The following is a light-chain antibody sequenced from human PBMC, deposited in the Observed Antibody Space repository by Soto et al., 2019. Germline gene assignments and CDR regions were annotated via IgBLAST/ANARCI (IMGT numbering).Light chain of an antibody. V-gene: IGLV2-14*01. CDR3: SSYRSIGSLG. J-gene: IGLJ1*01. Sequence: QSALTQPASGSGSPGQSITISCTGTSSDVGGYKYVSWYQQHPGKAPKVIIYEVSNRPSGVSTRFSGSKSGNTASLTISGLQADDECDYYCSSYRSIGSLGFGTGTKVTVL. CDR1: SSDVGGYKY. CDR2: EVS.